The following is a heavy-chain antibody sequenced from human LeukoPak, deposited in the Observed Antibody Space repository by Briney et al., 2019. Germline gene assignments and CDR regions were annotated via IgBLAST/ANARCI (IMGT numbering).Heavy chain of an antibody. CDR2: ISYDGSNK. V-gene: IGHV3-30-3*01. Sequence: GRSLRLSCAASGFTFSSYAMHWVRQAPGKGLEWVAVISYDGSNKYYADSVKGRFTISRDNSKNTLYLQMNSLRAEDTAVYYCARDRWDAFDIWGQGTMVTVSS. CDR1: GFTFSSYA. CDR3: ARDRWDAFDI. D-gene: IGHD2-15*01. J-gene: IGHJ3*02.